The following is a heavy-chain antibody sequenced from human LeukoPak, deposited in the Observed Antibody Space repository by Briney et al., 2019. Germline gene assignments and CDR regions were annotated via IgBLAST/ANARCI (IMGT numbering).Heavy chain of an antibody. Sequence: PGGSLRLSCAASGFIFSTYDMHWVRQAPGEGLEWVAFVWNDDRTEYYADSVKGRFTISRDNSKNTLYLQMNSLRAEDTAVYYCAREGYSYSLDYWGQGTLVTVSS. CDR2: VWNDDRTE. D-gene: IGHD5-18*01. J-gene: IGHJ4*02. V-gene: IGHV3-33*01. CDR1: GFIFSTYD. CDR3: AREGYSYSLDY.